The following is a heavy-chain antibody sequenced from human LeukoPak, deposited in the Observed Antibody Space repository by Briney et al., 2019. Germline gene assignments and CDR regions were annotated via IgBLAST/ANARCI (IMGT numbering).Heavy chain of an antibody. CDR1: GYTFTSYA. CDR2: INAGNGNT. J-gene: IGHJ6*02. CDR3: ASLEWGYCSSTSCYGQVPYGMDV. Sequence: ASVKVSCKASGYTFTSYAMHWVRQAPGQRLEWMGWINAGNGNTKYSQEFQGRVTITRDTSASTAYMELSSLRSEDTAVYYCASLEWGYCSSTSCYGQVPYGMDVWGQGTTVTVSS. V-gene: IGHV1-3*01. D-gene: IGHD2-2*01.